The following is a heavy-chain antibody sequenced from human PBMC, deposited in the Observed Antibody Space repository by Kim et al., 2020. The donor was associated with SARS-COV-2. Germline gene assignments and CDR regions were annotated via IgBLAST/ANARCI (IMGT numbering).Heavy chain of an antibody. CDR3: ATALGYSNAFDP. D-gene: IGHD6-13*01. V-gene: IGHV1-24*01. Sequence: YAQNFQGRVTMTEDTSTNTAYMELRSLRFDDTAVYYCATALGYSNAFDPWGQGTLVSVSS. J-gene: IGHJ5*02.